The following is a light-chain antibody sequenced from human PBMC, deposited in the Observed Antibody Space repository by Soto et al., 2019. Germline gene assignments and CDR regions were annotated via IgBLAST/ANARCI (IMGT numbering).Light chain of an antibody. CDR3: QQSYSYPRT. CDR2: AAS. J-gene: IGKJ1*01. CDR1: QGISSY. V-gene: IGKV1-8*01. Sequence: AIRMTQSPSSLSASTGDRVTITCRASQGISSYLAWYQQKPGKAPKLLIYAASTLQSGVLSRFSGSGSGTDSSLTISCLQSEDFAPYYCQQSYSYPRTFGQGTKVEIK.